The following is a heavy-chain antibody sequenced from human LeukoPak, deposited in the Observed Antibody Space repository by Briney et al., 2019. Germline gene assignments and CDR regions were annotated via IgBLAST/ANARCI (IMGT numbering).Heavy chain of an antibody. V-gene: IGHV3-30*04. CDR1: GFTLKIYP. CDR2: ISYDGSDK. D-gene: IGHD4-17*01. J-gene: IGHJ3*02. CDR3: AREGVQTTVDAFDM. Sequence: GGSLTLSCAASGFTLKIYPMHWVRQAAAKGLEWLSVISYDGSDKNNADSVKGRLIISRDNSKNTLYLQLNSLRPEDKAMYCAREGVQTTVDAFDMWGLGTMVIVSS.